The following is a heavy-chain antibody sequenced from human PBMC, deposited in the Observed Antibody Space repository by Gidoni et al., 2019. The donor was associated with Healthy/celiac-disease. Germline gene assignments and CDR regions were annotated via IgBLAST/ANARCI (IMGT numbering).Heavy chain of an antibody. D-gene: IGHD3-22*01. Sequence: EVQLVASGGVLVQPGWSLRLSCAASGFTFRSYDMHWVRQATGKGLEWVSTIGTAADPYYAGSVKGRFTISRENDKNSLYLQMNSLRAGDTAVYYCARGNYDSSGQDHWFDPWGQGTLVTVSS. V-gene: IGHV3-13*05. CDR2: IGTAADP. CDR1: GFTFRSYD. CDR3: ARGNYDSSGQDHWFDP. J-gene: IGHJ5*02.